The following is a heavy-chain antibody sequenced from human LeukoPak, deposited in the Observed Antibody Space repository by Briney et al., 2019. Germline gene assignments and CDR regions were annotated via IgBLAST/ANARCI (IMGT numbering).Heavy chain of an antibody. V-gene: IGHV4-39*01. J-gene: IGHJ4*02. Sequence: SETLSLTCTVSGASFSSSTYYWGWIRQPPGKGLEWIVSIYYGGGTYYNPSLKSRVTMSVDTSKKQSSQKLSSVTAADTAVYYCARHAGGIAAAGTRPFDYWGQGTLVSVSS. CDR1: GASFSSSTYY. D-gene: IGHD6-13*01. CDR2: IYYGGGT. CDR3: ARHAGGIAAAGTRPFDY.